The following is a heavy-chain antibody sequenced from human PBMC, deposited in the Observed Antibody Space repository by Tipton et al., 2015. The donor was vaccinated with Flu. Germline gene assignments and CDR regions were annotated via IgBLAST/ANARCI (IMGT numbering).Heavy chain of an antibody. V-gene: IGHV3-48*03. D-gene: IGHD3-10*01. CDR1: GFTFSSYE. J-gene: IGHJ4*02. CDR3: ARSYYYGSGSYSPSPPDY. CDR2: ISSSGSTI. Sequence: SLRLSCAASGFTFSSYEMNWVRQAPGKGLEWVSYISSSGSTIYYADSVKGRFTISRDNAKNSLYLQMNSLRAEDTAVYYCARSYYYGSGSYSPSPPDYWGQGTLVTVSS.